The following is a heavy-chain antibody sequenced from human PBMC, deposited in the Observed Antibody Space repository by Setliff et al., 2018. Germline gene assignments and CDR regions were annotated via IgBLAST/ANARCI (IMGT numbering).Heavy chain of an antibody. D-gene: IGHD3-3*01. Sequence: SETLSLTCTVSGASISSSSYDWAWIRQPPGRGLELIGSTFYGGSTYYNPSLKSRVTISIDASKNQFSLKLDSVTAADTAVYYCARTDDYYNFYAYWGQGTLVTVS. CDR1: GASISSSSYD. J-gene: IGHJ4*02. V-gene: IGHV4-39*07. CDR2: TFYGGST. CDR3: ARTDDYYNFYAY.